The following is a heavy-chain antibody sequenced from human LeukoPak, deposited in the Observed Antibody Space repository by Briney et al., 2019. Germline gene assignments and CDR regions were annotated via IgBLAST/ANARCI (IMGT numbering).Heavy chain of an antibody. CDR2: ISWNSGSI. D-gene: IGHD3-10*01. J-gene: IGHJ4*02. Sequence: PGGSLRLSCAASGFTFSSYWMHWVRQAPGKGLEWVSGISWNSGSIGYADSVKGRFTISRDNAKNSLYLQMNSLRAEDTAVYYCARDSHPRPAYYYGSGSYYSDYWGQGTLVTVSS. CDR3: ARDSHPRPAYYYGSGSYYSDY. CDR1: GFTFSSYW. V-gene: IGHV3-9*01.